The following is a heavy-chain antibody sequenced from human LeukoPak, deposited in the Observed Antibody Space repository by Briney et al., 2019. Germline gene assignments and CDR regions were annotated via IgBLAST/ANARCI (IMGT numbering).Heavy chain of an antibody. Sequence: SETLSLTCTVSGGSVTSYFWNWIRQPPGKGLEWIGSIYYSENTNYNPSLKSRVTISVDTSKAQFSLNLNSVTAADTAVYYCAGASSYFNSRGQRTFDIWGRGTMVTVSS. CDR3: AGASSYFNSRGQRTFDI. V-gene: IGHV4-59*02. CDR1: GGSVTSYF. D-gene: IGHD3-22*01. CDR2: IYYSENT. J-gene: IGHJ3*02.